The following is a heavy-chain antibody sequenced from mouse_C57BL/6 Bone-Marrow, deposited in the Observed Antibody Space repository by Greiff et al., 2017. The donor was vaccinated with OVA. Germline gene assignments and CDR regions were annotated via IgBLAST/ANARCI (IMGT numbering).Heavy chain of an antibody. J-gene: IGHJ2*01. Sequence: EVMLVESGGDLVKPGGSLKLSCAASGFTFSSYGMPWVRQTPDKRLEWVATICSGGSYTYYPDSVKGRVNISSDNAKNTLYLQMSSLKYEDTAMYYCARIPYGSHGGYWGQGTTLTVSA. CDR1: GFTFSSYG. CDR2: ICSGGSYT. D-gene: IGHD2-1*01. CDR3: ARIPYGSHGGY. V-gene: IGHV5-6*01.